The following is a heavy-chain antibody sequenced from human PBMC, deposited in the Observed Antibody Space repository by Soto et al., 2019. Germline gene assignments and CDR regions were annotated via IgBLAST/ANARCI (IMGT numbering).Heavy chain of an antibody. Sequence: EVQLLESGGGLVQPGGSLRLSCAASGFTFSSYAMSWVRQAPGKGLEWVSAISGSGGSTYYADSVKGRFTISRDNSKSTLYLEMNSLRAVDTAVYYSAKDLYDSLRMAFDICGQGTMVTVSS. V-gene: IGHV3-23*01. J-gene: IGHJ3*02. CDR1: GFTFSSYA. D-gene: IGHD3-22*01. CDR3: AKDLYDSLRMAFDI. CDR2: ISGSGGST.